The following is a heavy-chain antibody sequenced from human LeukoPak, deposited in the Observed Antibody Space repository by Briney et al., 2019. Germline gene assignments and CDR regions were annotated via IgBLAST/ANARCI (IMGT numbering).Heavy chain of an antibody. J-gene: IGHJ4*02. D-gene: IGHD1/OR15-1a*01. CDR1: GFTFSSYW. CDR3: ARAEVGYNWNIGEVYFDY. CDR2: IKQDGSDK. V-gene: IGHV3-7*01. Sequence: GGSLRLSCAASGFTFSSYWMSWVRQAPGKGLEWVANIKQDGSDKYYVGSVKGRFTISRDNTKNSLYLQMNSLRAEDTAVYYCARAEVGYNWNIGEVYFDYWGQGPLVTVSS.